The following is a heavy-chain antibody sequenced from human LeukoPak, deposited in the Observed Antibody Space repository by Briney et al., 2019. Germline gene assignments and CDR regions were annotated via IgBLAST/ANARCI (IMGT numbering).Heavy chain of an antibody. J-gene: IGHJ6*03. CDR3: ARDERGYSGYAYYYMDV. CDR2: ISSNGGST. Sequence: GRSLRLSCAASGFTFSSYAMHWVRQAPGKGLGYVSAISSNGGSTYYANSVKGRFTISRDNSKNTLYLQMGSLRAEDMAVYYCARDERGYSGYAYYYMDVWGKGTTVTVSS. V-gene: IGHV3-64*01. CDR1: GFTFSSYA. D-gene: IGHD5-12*01.